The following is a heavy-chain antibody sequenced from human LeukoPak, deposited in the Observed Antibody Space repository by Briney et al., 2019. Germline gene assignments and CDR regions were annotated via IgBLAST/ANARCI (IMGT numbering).Heavy chain of an antibody. D-gene: IGHD3-22*01. Sequence: GGSLRLSCAASGFTFSDYYMSWIRQAPGKGLEWVSYISSSSSYTNYADSVKGRFTISRDNAKNSLYLQMNSLRAEDTAVYYCARALGDSSGYYHYWGQGTLVTVSS. CDR2: ISSSSSYT. CDR3: ARALGDSSGYYHY. V-gene: IGHV3-11*05. CDR1: GFTFSDYY. J-gene: IGHJ4*02.